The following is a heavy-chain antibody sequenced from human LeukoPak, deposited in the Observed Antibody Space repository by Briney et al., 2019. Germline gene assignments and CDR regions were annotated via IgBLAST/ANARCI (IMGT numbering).Heavy chain of an antibody. Sequence: ASVKVSCKASGGTFSSYAINWVRQATGQGLEWMGWMNPNSGNTGYAQKFQGRVTMTRNTSISTAYMELSSLRSEDTAAYYCARIPGYSSGWYGDWFDPWGQGTLVTVSS. D-gene: IGHD6-19*01. J-gene: IGHJ5*02. V-gene: IGHV1-8*02. CDR3: ARIPGYSSGWYGDWFDP. CDR2: MNPNSGNT. CDR1: GGTFSSYA.